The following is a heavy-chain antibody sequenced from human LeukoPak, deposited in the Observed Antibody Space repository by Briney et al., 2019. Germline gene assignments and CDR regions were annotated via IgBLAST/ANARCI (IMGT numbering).Heavy chain of an antibody. V-gene: IGHV4-59*01. CDR1: GGSISSYY. D-gene: IGHD3-3*01. CDR2: IYYSGST. CDR3: ARGPIFGVVTT. Sequence: SETVSLTCTVPGGSISSYYWSWIRQPPGKGLEWIGYIYYSGSTNYNPSLKSRVTISVDTSKDQFSLKLSSVTAADTAVYYCARGPIFGVVTTWGQGTLVTVSS. J-gene: IGHJ4*02.